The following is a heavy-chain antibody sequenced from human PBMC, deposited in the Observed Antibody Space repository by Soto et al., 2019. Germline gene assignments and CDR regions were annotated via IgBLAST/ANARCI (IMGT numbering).Heavy chain of an antibody. CDR1: GYTFTSYG. CDR2: ISAYNGNT. D-gene: IGHD2-2*01. CDR3: AREAAAMVYYYYGMDV. Sequence: ASVKVSCKASGYTFTSYGISWVRQAPGQGLEWMGWISAYNGNTNYAQKLQGRVTMTTDTSTSTAYMELRSLRSDDTAVYYCAREAAAMVYYYYGMDVWGQGTTVTVSS. V-gene: IGHV1-18*01. J-gene: IGHJ6*02.